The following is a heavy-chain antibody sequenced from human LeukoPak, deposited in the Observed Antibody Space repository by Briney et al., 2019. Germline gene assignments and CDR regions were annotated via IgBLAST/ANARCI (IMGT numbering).Heavy chain of an antibody. V-gene: IGHV4-39*07. CDR1: GDSIGRSTYY. CDR2: IFYNGRT. Sequence: SETLSLTCNVSGDSIGRSTYYWGWVRQTPEKGLEWIGSIFYNGRTYYTPSLQSRAIMSLDTSKNQFSLRLTSVTAADTAVYYCARQVAVVEPTDPNWFDSWGQGTLVTVSS. D-gene: IGHD2-21*01. J-gene: IGHJ5*01. CDR3: ARQVAVVEPTDPNWFDS.